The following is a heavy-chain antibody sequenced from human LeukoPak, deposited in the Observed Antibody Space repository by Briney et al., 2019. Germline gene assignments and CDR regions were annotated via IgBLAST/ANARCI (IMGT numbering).Heavy chain of an antibody. Sequence: GESLKISCKGSGDSFSSSWIAWVRQMPEKGLEWMGIIYFGDSDTRYSPSFQGQVTISVDKSIRTAYLQWRSLKASDNAMYYCARLERSRGWYMGFWGQGTLVIVSS. D-gene: IGHD6-19*01. CDR2: IYFGDSDT. CDR3: ARLERSRGWYMGF. CDR1: GDSFSSSW. J-gene: IGHJ4*02. V-gene: IGHV5-51*01.